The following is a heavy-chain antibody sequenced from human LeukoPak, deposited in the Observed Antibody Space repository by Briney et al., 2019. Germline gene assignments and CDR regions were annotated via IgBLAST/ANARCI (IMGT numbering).Heavy chain of an antibody. CDR1: GYTFTSYY. J-gene: IGHJ6*02. Sequence: GASVKVSCKASGYTFTSYYMHWVRQAPGQGLEWMGIINPSGGSTSYAQKFQGRVTMTRDTSTSTVYMELSSLRSEDTAVYYCARDRGASIVGAITPDYYYYGMDVWGQGTTVTVSS. V-gene: IGHV1-46*01. D-gene: IGHD1-26*01. CDR3: ARDRGASIVGAITPDYYYYGMDV. CDR2: INPSGGST.